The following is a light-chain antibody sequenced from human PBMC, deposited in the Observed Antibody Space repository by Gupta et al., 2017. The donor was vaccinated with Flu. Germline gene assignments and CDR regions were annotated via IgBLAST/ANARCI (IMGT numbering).Light chain of an antibody. CDR1: SLRSYY. CDR3: VSRHISDRHLRV. J-gene: IGLJ3*02. V-gene: IGLV3-19*01. CDR2: GEN. Sequence: SSELTQDPAVSVALEQTVRITCQGDSLRSYYASWYQHKSGQAPVLVMYGENSRPSGLSDRISGCTSGNTATLTITGAQAEDEDDYYCVSRHISDRHLRVFGGGTKLTVL.